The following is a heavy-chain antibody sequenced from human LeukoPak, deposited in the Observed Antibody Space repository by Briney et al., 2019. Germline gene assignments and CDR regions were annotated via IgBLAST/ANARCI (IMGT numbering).Heavy chain of an antibody. CDR3: ARAAPTSYYYGSGSYYPFDY. Sequence: SVKVSCKASGGTFSKYTISWVRQRPGQGLEWMGGITPLFGTANYAQKFQGRVTITADESASTAYMELSSLRSEDTAVYYCARAAPTSYYYGSGSYYPFDYWGQGTLVTVSS. D-gene: IGHD3-10*01. CDR2: ITPLFGTA. CDR1: GGTFSKYT. V-gene: IGHV1-69*01. J-gene: IGHJ4*02.